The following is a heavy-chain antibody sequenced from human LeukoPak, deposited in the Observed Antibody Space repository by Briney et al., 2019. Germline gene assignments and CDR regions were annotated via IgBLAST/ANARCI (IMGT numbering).Heavy chain of an antibody. Sequence: SKTLSLTGTEPGGSVNSYHMSWIRQPPWKKLEWIGHIYDGGSTNYNPSLESRVIMSVDTSKNQISLKLKSVTAADTAVYYCARDSGTSGEVKFDPWGQGALVIVSS. V-gene: IGHV4-59*02. D-gene: IGHD3-10*01. CDR2: IYDGGST. J-gene: IGHJ5*02. CDR3: ARDSGTSGEVKFDP. CDR1: GGSVNSYH.